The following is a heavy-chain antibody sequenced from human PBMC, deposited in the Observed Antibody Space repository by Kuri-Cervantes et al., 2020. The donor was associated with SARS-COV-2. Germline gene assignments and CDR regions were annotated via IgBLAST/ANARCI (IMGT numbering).Heavy chain of an antibody. CDR1: GYPFTNFG. Sequence: ASVKVSCKASGYPFTNFGISWVRQAPGRGLEWMGWISTYSGDTIYPQKIQGRVTMTTDTSTSTACMDLRGLRSDDTAVYYCARDSATGTRWGDLNGMDVWGQGTTGTVSS. J-gene: IGHJ6*02. CDR3: ARDSATGTRWGDLNGMDV. CDR2: ISTYSGDT. V-gene: IGHV1-18*01. D-gene: IGHD1-7*01.